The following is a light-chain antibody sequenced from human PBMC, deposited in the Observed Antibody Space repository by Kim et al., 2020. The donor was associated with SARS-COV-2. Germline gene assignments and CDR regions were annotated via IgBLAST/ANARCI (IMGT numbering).Light chain of an antibody. CDR1: QSVSSY. CDR2: DAS. Sequence: EIVLTQSPATLSLSPGERATLSCRASQSVSSYLAWYQQKPGQAPRLLIYDASNRATGIPARFSCSGSGTDFTLTISSLEPEDFAVYYCQQCRIWPLTFGGGTKVDIK. V-gene: IGKV3-11*01. CDR3: QQCRIWPLT. J-gene: IGKJ4*01.